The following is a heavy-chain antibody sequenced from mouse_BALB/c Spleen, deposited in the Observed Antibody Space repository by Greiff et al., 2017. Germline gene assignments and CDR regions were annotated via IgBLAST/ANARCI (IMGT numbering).Heavy chain of an antibody. J-gene: IGHJ2*01. CDR2: ISSGGSYT. Sequence: EVKLQESGGDLVKPGGSLKLSCAASGFTFSSYGMSWVRQTPDKRLEWVATISSGGSYTYYPDSVKGRFTISRDNAKNTLYLQMSSLKSEDTAMYYCARRYDGYYEFDSWGQGTTLTVSS. D-gene: IGHD2-3*01. V-gene: IGHV5-6*02. CDR1: GFTFSSYG. CDR3: ARRYDGYYEFDS.